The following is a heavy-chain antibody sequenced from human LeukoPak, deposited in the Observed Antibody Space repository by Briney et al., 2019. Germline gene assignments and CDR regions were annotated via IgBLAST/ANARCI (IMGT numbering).Heavy chain of an antibody. V-gene: IGHV3-7*05. D-gene: IGHD5-24*01. J-gene: IGHJ5*02. CDR1: GFTLSNYW. CDR2: IKQDGSET. Sequence: GGSLRLSCAASGFTLSNYWMIWVRPAPGERLEWVGKIKQDGSETRYADSVRGRFSISRDNAQTSLYLQMNSLRAEDTAVYYCARASDPWLQLTWGQGTLVTVSS. CDR3: ARASDPWLQLT.